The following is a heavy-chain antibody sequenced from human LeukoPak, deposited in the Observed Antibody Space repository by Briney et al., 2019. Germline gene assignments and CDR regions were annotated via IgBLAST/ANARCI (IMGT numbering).Heavy chain of an antibody. CDR2: IRSGATTI. Sequence: GGSLTLSCEASGFSFSDYYMSWIRQPPGKGLEWIAYIRSGATTIYYADSVKGRFTISRDDAKNSLYLQMNSLRAEDTAVYYCARAAHYYDSSGYYYVPSLDYWGQGTLVTVSS. CDR3: ARAAHYYDSSGYYYVPSLDY. CDR1: GFSFSDYY. V-gene: IGHV3-11*04. J-gene: IGHJ4*02. D-gene: IGHD3-22*01.